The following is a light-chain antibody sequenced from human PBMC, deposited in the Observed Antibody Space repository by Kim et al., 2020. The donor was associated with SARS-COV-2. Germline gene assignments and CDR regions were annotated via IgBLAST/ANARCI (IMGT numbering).Light chain of an antibody. Sequence: SASIGDRVTITGRTSQSISRYLHWHQQKPGQAPKLLIYAASTLQTGVPSRFSGSGSGTDFTLTITNLQPEDFATYYCQQSYSTPGTFGGGTKLEI. J-gene: IGKJ4*01. CDR3: QQSYSTPGT. CDR1: QSISRY. V-gene: IGKV1-39*01. CDR2: AAS.